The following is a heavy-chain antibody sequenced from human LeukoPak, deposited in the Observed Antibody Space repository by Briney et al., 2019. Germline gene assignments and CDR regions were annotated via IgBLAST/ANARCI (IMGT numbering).Heavy chain of an antibody. CDR2: ISSTSSYT. CDR1: GFTFSRYT. CDR3: ARDPFSSGSY. Sequence: GGSLRLSCAASGFTFSRYTMNWVRQAPGKGLEWVSSISSTSSYTHYADSVKGRFTISRDNAKNSLFLQMNSLRAEDTAVYYCARDPFSSGSYWGQGTLVTVSS. J-gene: IGHJ4*02. D-gene: IGHD3-10*01. V-gene: IGHV3-21*01.